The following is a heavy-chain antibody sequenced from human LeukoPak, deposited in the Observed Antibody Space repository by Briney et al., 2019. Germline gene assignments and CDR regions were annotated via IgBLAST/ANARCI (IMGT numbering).Heavy chain of an antibody. J-gene: IGHJ5*02. V-gene: IGHV1-18*01. CDR1: GYTFTSYG. CDR2: ISAYNGNT. D-gene: IGHD2-2*01. CDR3: ARDRGCTSCYYGVNWFDP. Sequence: GASVTVSCKASGYTFTSYGISWVRQAPGQGLEWMGWISAYNGNTNYAQKFQGRVTITADESTSTAYMELSSLRSEDTAVYYCARDRGCTSCYYGVNWFDPWGQGTLVTVSS.